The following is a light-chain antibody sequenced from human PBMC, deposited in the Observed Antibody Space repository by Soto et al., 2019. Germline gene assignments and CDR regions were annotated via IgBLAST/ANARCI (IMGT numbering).Light chain of an antibody. Sequence: QSVLTQPPSVSGAPGQTVTISCTGSSSNIGASYDVNWYQQLPGTAPKLLIYGHSNRPSGVPDRFSGSKSGATASLAITGLQAEDEADYYCRSYASSLSGSVFGGGTKLTVL. J-gene: IGLJ2*01. CDR2: GHS. CDR1: SSNIGASYD. V-gene: IGLV1-40*01. CDR3: RSYASSLSGSV.